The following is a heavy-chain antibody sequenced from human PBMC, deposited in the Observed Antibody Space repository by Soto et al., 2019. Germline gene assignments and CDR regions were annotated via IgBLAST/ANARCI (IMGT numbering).Heavy chain of an antibody. CDR2: IYSDGTT. J-gene: IGHJ6*02. CDR3: SRVGCSNSRCYTRGMDV. Sequence: SETLSLTCTVSGGSISGYYWSWVRQPAGKGLEWVGRIYSDGTTNYRASLNSRVTMLLDTSKDQFSLHLKSVTAADTAVYYCSRVGCSNSRCYTRGMDVWGQGTTVTVSS. D-gene: IGHD2-2*01. CDR1: GGSISGYY. V-gene: IGHV4-4*07.